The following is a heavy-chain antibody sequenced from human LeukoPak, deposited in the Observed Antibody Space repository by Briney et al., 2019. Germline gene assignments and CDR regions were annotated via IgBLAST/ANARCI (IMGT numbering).Heavy chain of an antibody. Sequence: SETLSLTCTVSGGSISNTNYYWAWIRRPPGRGLEWIGSIYYTGTTFDNPSLKSRVTLSVDTSKNQFSLKLSSVTAADTAVYYCARGEGYCSSTSCSPFDYWGQGTLVTVSS. D-gene: IGHD2-2*01. CDR2: IYYTGTT. CDR1: GGSISNTNYY. CDR3: ARGEGYCSSTSCSPFDY. V-gene: IGHV4-39*07. J-gene: IGHJ4*02.